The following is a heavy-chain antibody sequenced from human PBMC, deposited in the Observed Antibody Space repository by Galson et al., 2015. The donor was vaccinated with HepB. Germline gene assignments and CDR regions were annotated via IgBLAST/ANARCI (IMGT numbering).Heavy chain of an antibody. V-gene: IGHV3-30-3*02. CDR1: GCTFSNYA. Sequence: SLRLSCAASGCTFSNYAFHWVRQAPGKGLEWVALISYDGINKYYADSLKGRFTISRDKSKNTLFLQMNNMRGEDTALYYCASLETRGMTTMPFDYWGQGTLVTVSS. J-gene: IGHJ4*02. D-gene: IGHD5-24*01. CDR3: ASLETRGMTTMPFDY. CDR2: ISYDGINK.